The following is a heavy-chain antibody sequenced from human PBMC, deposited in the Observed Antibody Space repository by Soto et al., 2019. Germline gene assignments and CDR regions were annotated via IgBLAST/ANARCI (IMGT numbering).Heavy chain of an antibody. CDR3: ASSGIVGREVNTWFDP. D-gene: IGHD3-22*01. V-gene: IGHV4-59*01. CDR2: ISYRGST. CDR1: AGAITTSY. J-gene: IGHJ5*02. Sequence: AETLSLTCTVSAGAITTSYCSCIGHPLGKALEWIVYISYRGSTNYNPSLKSRLTISIDTSKSQISLKLTSMTTADTAVYYCASSGIVGREVNTWFDPWGQGTLVTVSS.